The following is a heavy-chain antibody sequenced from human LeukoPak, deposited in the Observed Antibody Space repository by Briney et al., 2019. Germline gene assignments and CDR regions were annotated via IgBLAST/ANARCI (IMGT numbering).Heavy chain of an antibody. V-gene: IGHV3-30*18. Sequence: PGGSLRLSCAASGFTFDDYAMHWVRQAPGKGLEWVAVISYDGSNKYYADSVKGRFTISRDNSKNTLYLQMNSLRAEDTAVYYCAKDHTVVNSEEFYYYYGMDVWGQGTTVTVSS. CDR1: GFTFDDYA. J-gene: IGHJ6*02. CDR2: ISYDGSNK. CDR3: AKDHTVVNSEEFYYYYGMDV. D-gene: IGHD4-23*01.